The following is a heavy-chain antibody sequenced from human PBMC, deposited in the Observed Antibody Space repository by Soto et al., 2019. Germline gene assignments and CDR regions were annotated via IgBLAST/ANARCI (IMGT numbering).Heavy chain of an antibody. Sequence: QVQLVQSGAEVKKPGASVKVSCKASGYTFTSYAIHWVRQAPGQRLEWMGWLNADNGNTKYSQKFQGRVTIPRDTSASTAHMEVSSLRSEDTAVYYCARYWGNYYYGMDVWGQGTTVTVSS. CDR2: LNADNGNT. CDR3: ARYWGNYYYGMDV. J-gene: IGHJ6*02. V-gene: IGHV1-3*01. D-gene: IGHD7-27*01. CDR1: GYTFTSYA.